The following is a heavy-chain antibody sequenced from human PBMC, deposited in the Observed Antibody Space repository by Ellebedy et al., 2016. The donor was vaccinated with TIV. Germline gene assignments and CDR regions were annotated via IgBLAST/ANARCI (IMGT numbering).Heavy chain of an antibody. Sequence: ASVKVSXKASGYTFTSYDINWMRQATGQGLEWMGWMNPKSGRFAYAQNFQGRVTMTSDTSISTAYMELSSLTFEDTAVYYCATQQGIMTAAWGQGILVTVSS. V-gene: IGHV1-8*01. CDR1: GYTFTSYD. CDR3: ATQQGIMTAA. J-gene: IGHJ5*02. D-gene: IGHD2-21*02. CDR2: MNPKSGRF.